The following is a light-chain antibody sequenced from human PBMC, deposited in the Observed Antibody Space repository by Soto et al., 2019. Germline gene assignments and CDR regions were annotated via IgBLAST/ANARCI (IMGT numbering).Light chain of an antibody. CDR3: QQYGSSPWT. CDR1: QSVSSIY. Sequence: EIVLTQSPGTLSLSPGERATLSCRASQSVSSIYLAWYQQKPGQAPRLLIYGASSRATGNPDRFSGSGSGTDFTLTISRLEPEDFAVYYCQQYGSSPWTFGQGTKVEIK. V-gene: IGKV3-20*01. CDR2: GAS. J-gene: IGKJ1*01.